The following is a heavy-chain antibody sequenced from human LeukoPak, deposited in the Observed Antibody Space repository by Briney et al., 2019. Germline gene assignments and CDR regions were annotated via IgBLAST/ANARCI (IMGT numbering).Heavy chain of an antibody. V-gene: IGHV4-39*07. Sequence: PSETLSLTCTVSGGPISSSSYYWGWIRQPPGKGLEWIGSIYYSGSTYYNPSLKSRVTISVDTSKNQFSLKLSSVTAADTAVYYCARGGDKYSSGWPYFDYWGQGTLVTVSS. CDR3: ARGGDKYSSGWPYFDY. D-gene: IGHD6-19*01. CDR2: IYYSGST. CDR1: GGPISSSSYY. J-gene: IGHJ4*02.